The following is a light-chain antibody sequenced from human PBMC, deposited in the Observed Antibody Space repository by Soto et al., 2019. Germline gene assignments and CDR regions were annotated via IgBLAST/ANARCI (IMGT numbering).Light chain of an antibody. J-gene: IGKJ1*01. CDR1: QGVSNN. V-gene: IGKV3-15*01. CDR3: QQYNNWWT. CDR2: GAS. Sequence: EIVMTQSPATLSVSPGERATLSCRASQGVSNNLAWYQKKPGQAPRLLIYGASTRATGIPARFSGGGSGTEFTLTISSLQSEEFAVYYCQQYNNWWTFGQGTRVEIK.